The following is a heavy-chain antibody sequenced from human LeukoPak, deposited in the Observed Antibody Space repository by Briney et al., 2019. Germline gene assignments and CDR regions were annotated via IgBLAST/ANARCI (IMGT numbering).Heavy chain of an antibody. J-gene: IGHJ4*02. D-gene: IGHD6-13*01. CDR2: INSDGKAT. CDR1: GSTFDSYW. CDR3: AKLSSYWSFDY. V-gene: IGHV3-74*01. Sequence: GGSLRLSCAASGSTFDSYWMHWVRQAPGKGLVWFSGINSDGKATSYADSVKGRFTISRDNAKNTLFLQMNSLRVEDTAVYYCAKLSSYWSFDYWGRGSLVTVSS.